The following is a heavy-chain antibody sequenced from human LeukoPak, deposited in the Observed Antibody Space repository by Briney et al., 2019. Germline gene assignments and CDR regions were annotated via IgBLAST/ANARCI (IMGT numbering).Heavy chain of an antibody. D-gene: IGHD2-2*01. J-gene: IGHJ4*02. CDR2: IHFDGSTK. V-gene: IGHV3-30*02. Sequence: GGSLRLSCAASGFTFSSYGTHWVRQAPGKGLEWVAFIHFDGSTKYSGDSVKGRFTVSRDNSKDTFYLQMNSLSPEDTAVYYCAKDQCTRTSCDGYPGHWGQGTLVTVSS. CDR3: AKDQCTRTSCDGYPGH. CDR1: GFTFSSYG.